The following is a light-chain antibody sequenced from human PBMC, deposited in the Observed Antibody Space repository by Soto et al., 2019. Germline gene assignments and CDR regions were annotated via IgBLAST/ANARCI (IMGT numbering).Light chain of an antibody. Sequence: EIVLTQSPGTLSLSPGERATLSCRASQSVRSTYLAWSQPKPGQATRLLIYGASSRATGIPDRFSGTGSGTDVTLTISRLEPEDVAVYYCQQYGGSPYTFGQGTKLEIK. CDR2: GAS. CDR3: QQYGGSPYT. J-gene: IGKJ2*01. CDR1: QSVRSTY. V-gene: IGKV3-20*01.